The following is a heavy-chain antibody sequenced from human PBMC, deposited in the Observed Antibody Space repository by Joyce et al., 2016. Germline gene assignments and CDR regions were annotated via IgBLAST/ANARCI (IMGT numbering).Heavy chain of an antibody. CDR3: VRDYYGFDY. CDR2: IDSDGSST. Sequence: EVQLVESGGGLVQPGGSLRLSCAASGFTFSTYWMHWVRQAPGEGLVWVSRIDSDGSSTSYAESVKGRFTISRDNAKNTLSLQMNSLRVEDTAVYYCVRDYYGFDYWGQGTLVTVSS. D-gene: IGHD3-10*01. CDR1: GFTFSTYW. V-gene: IGHV3-74*01. J-gene: IGHJ4*02.